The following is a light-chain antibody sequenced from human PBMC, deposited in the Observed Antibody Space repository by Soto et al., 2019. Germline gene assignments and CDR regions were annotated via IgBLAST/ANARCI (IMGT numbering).Light chain of an antibody. Sequence: EIVMTQSPATLSVSPGERATLSCRASQSVSSNLAWYQQKPGQAPRLLIYVASTRATGIPARFSGSGSGTEFTLTISSLQSEDFAVYYFQQYNNWPPGTFGQGTKVEIK. CDR3: QQYNNWPPGT. CDR2: VAS. CDR1: QSVSSN. V-gene: IGKV3-15*01. J-gene: IGKJ1*01.